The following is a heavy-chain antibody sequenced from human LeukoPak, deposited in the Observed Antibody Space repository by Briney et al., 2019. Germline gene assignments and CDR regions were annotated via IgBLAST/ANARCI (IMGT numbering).Heavy chain of an antibody. CDR1: GSRFTSYW. Sequence: GASLKISCKGSGSRFTSYWIGWVRQMPGKGLEWMGITYPDDSDTRYSPSFEGHVIISVDKSISTAYLQWSSLKASDTATYYCARHGHCTNGVCYSNYYYYMDVWGKGTTVTVSS. CDR3: ARHGHCTNGVCYSNYYYYMDV. CDR2: TYPDDSDT. V-gene: IGHV5-51*01. J-gene: IGHJ6*03. D-gene: IGHD2-8*01.